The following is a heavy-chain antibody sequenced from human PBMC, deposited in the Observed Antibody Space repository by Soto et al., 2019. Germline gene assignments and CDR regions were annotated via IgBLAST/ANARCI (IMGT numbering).Heavy chain of an antibody. CDR2: IIPIFGTA. CDR1: GGTFSSDA. Sequence: ASVKVSCKASGGTFSSDAISCVRQAPGQGLEWMGGIIPIFGTATYAQKFQGRVTITADKSTSTAYMELSSLRTENTAVYYCARCKATYYDFCSGYYTPYYYGMDVWGQGTTVTV. J-gene: IGHJ6*02. V-gene: IGHV1-69*06. CDR3: ARCKATYYDFCSGYYTPYYYGMDV. D-gene: IGHD3-3*01.